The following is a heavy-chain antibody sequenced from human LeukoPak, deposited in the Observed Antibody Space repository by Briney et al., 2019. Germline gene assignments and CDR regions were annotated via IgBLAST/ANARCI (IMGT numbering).Heavy chain of an antibody. CDR3: AKPQEADLWVPDY. CDR1: GFTFSSYA. V-gene: IGHV3-30*04. CDR2: ISYDGINK. D-gene: IGHD3-3*01. J-gene: IGHJ4*02. Sequence: PGRSLRLSCAASGFTFSSYAMHWVRQAPGKGLEWVAVISYDGINKYYADSVKGRFTISRDNSKNTLYLQMNSLIPEDTALYYCAKPQEADLWVPDYWGQGTLVTVSS.